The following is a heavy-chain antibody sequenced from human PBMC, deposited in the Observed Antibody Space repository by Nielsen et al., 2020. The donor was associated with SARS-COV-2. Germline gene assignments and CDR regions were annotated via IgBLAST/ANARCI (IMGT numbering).Heavy chain of an antibody. CDR3: TTDYIPSPYYDFWSGYFPYYYGMDV. Sequence: WIRQPPGKGLEWVGRIKSKTDGGTTDYAAPVKGRFTISRDDSKNTLYLQMNSLKTEDTAVCYCTTDYIPSPYYDFWSGYFPYYYGMDVWGQGTTVTVS. CDR2: IKSKTDGGTT. D-gene: IGHD3-3*01. J-gene: IGHJ6*02. V-gene: IGHV3-15*01.